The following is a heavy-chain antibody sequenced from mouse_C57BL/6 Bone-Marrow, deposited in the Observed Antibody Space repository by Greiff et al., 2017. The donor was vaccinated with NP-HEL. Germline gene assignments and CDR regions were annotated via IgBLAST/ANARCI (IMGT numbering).Heavy chain of an antibody. J-gene: IGHJ3*01. CDR2: ISDGGSYT. CDR1: GFTFSSYA. Sequence: EVKVVESGGGLVKPGGSLKLSCAASGFTFSSYAMSWVRQTPEKRLEWVATISDGGSYTYYPDNVKGRFTISRDNAKNNLYLQMSHLKSEDTAMYYCARDYDVAWFAYGGQGTLVTVSA. D-gene: IGHD2-12*01. V-gene: IGHV5-4*01. CDR3: ARDYDVAWFAY.